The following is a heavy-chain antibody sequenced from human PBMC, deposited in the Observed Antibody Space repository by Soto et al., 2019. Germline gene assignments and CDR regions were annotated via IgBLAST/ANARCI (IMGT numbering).Heavy chain of an antibody. CDR1: GFTFSSYS. CDR2: ISSSSSYI. Sequence: GGSLRLSCAASGFTFSSYSMNWVRQAPGKGLEWVSSISSSSSYIYYADSVKGRFTISRDNAKNSLYLQMNSLRAEDTAVYYCARDQVVWEREDAFDIWGQGTMVTVSS. D-gene: IGHD6-25*01. V-gene: IGHV3-21*01. J-gene: IGHJ3*02. CDR3: ARDQVVWEREDAFDI.